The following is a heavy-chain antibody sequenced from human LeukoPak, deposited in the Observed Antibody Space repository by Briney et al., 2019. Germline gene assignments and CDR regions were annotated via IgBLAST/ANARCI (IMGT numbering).Heavy chain of an antibody. D-gene: IGHD3-16*01. Sequence: GGSLRLSCAASGFRFSRHWMSWVRQAPGKGLEWVANIKDDGSEKYYVDSVRGRFTMSRDNAKSSLYLQMNSLRAEDTAVYYCARKGSLRVGLDVWGQGTSVTVSS. CDR2: IKDDGSEK. V-gene: IGHV3-7*01. J-gene: IGHJ6*02. CDR3: ARKGSLRVGLDV. CDR1: GFRFSRHW.